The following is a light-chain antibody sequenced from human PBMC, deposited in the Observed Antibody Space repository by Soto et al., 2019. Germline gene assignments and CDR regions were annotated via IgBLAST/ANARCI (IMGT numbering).Light chain of an antibody. Sequence: DIQMTQSPSSVSASIGDKVTIXXRASQGISHWVAWYQQKPGKAPKLXIYAASSLQSGVPSRFSGSGSGTEFTLTISRLEPEDFAVYYCQQYGSSPRTFGQGTKVDIK. CDR2: AAS. V-gene: IGKV1-12*01. CDR3: QQYGSSPRT. CDR1: QGISHW. J-gene: IGKJ1*01.